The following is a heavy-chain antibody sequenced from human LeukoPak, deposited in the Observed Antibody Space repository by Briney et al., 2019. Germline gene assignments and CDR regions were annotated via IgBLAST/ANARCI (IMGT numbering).Heavy chain of an antibody. CDR2: IYTSGST. CDR1: GGSISSYY. V-gene: IGHV4-4*07. J-gene: IGHJ6*03. CDR3: TLVTEGSRNMDV. D-gene: IGHD1-26*01. Sequence: SETLSLTCTVSGGSISSYYWSWIRQPAGKGLEWIGRIYTSGSTNYNPSLKSRVTMSVDTSKNQFSLKLSSVTAADTAVYYCTLVTEGSRNMDVWGKGTTVTVSS.